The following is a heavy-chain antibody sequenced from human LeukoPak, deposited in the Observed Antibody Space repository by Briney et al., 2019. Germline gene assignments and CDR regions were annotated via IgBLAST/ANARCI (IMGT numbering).Heavy chain of an antibody. J-gene: IGHJ3*02. V-gene: IGHV3-66*01. Sequence: GGSLRLSCAASGFTVSSNYMSWVRQAPGKGLEWVSVIYSGGSTYYADSVKGRFTISRDNSKNTLYLQMNSLRAEDTAVYYCARDPTYYYDSSRGAFDIWGQGTMVTVSS. CDR2: IYSGGST. D-gene: IGHD3-22*01. CDR3: ARDPTYYYDSSRGAFDI. CDR1: GFTVSSNY.